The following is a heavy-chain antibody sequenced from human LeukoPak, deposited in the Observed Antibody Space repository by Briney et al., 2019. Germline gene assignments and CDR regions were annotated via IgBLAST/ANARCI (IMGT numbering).Heavy chain of an antibody. D-gene: IGHD6-13*01. CDR3: ARGIAAAGHGMDV. CDR2: ISTSGTYM. CDR1: GFTFSSYS. Sequence: GSLRLSCAASGFTFSSYSMHWVRQAPGKGLEWVSSISTSGTYMDYADSVKGRFIISRDNSKNSLFLQMNSLRAEDTAVYSCARGIAAAGHGMDVWGQGTTVTVSS. J-gene: IGHJ6*02. V-gene: IGHV3-21*01.